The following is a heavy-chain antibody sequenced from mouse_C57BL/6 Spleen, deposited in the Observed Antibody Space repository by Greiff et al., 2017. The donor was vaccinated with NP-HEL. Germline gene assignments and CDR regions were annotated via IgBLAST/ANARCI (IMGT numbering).Heavy chain of an antibody. CDR2: IHPNSGST. J-gene: IGHJ1*03. Sequence: VQLQPPGAELVKPGASVKLSCKASGYTFTSYWMHWVKQRPGQGLEWIGMIHPNSGSTNYNEKFKSKATLTVDKSSSTAYMQLSSLTSEDSAVYYCAIYSNYTGYFDVWGTGTTVTVSS. CDR1: GYTFTSYW. CDR3: AIYSNYTGYFDV. V-gene: IGHV1-64*01. D-gene: IGHD2-5*01.